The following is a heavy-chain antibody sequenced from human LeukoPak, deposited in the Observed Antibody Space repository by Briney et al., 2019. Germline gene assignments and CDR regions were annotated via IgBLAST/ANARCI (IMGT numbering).Heavy chain of an antibody. Sequence: PGGSLRPSCAASGFTFSSYGMHWVRQAPGKGLEWVAFIRYDGSNKYYADSVKGRFTISRDNSKNTLHLQMNSLRAEDTAVYYCAKERDTAMVTIDYWGQGTLVTVSS. J-gene: IGHJ4*02. CDR1: GFTFSSYG. CDR2: IRYDGSNK. D-gene: IGHD5-18*01. V-gene: IGHV3-30*02. CDR3: AKERDTAMVTIDY.